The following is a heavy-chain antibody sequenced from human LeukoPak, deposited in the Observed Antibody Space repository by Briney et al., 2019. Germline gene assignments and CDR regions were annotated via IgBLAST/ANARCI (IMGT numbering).Heavy chain of an antibody. CDR2: INHSGST. D-gene: IGHD6-19*01. J-gene: IGHJ4*02. CDR1: GGSFSGYY. Sequence: SETLSLTCAVYGGSFSGYYWSWIRQPPGKGLEWIGEINHSGSTNYNPSLKSRVTISVDTSKNQFSLKLSSVTAADTAVYHCARRISGWVFDYWGQGTLVTVSS. CDR3: ARRISGWVFDY. V-gene: IGHV4-34*01.